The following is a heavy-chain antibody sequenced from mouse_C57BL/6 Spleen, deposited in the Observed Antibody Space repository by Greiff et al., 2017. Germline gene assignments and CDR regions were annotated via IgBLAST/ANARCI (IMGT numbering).Heavy chain of an antibody. V-gene: IGHV1-76*01. CDR3: ARDGGVYYAMDY. J-gene: IGHJ4*01. D-gene: IGHD2-3*01. Sequence: VQRVESGAELVRPGASVKLSCKASGYTFTDYYINWVKQRPGQGLEWIARIYPGSGNTYYNEKFKGKATLTAEKSYSTAYMQLSSLTSEDSAVYFCARDGGVYYAMDYGGQGTSVTVSS. CDR1: GYTFTDYY. CDR2: IYPGSGNT.